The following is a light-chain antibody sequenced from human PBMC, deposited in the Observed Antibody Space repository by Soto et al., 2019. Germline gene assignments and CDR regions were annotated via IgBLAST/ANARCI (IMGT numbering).Light chain of an antibody. V-gene: IGKV3-20*01. Sequence: EIVLTQSPGTLSLSPGERATLSCRASQSVSSSYLAWYQQKPGQAPRLLIYGASSRATGIPDRFSGSGSGTDFAVTISRLEPEDFAVYYCQQYSSSPQTFGQGTKVEIK. CDR1: QSVSSSY. CDR3: QQYSSSPQT. CDR2: GAS. J-gene: IGKJ1*01.